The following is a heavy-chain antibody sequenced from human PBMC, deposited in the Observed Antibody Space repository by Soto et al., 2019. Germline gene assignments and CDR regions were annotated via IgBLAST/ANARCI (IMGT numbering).Heavy chain of an antibody. CDR1: GVSLKTYY. V-gene: IGHV4-59*01. Sequence: QVHLQESGPGLVRPSETLSLTCTVSGVSLKTYYLSWIRLPPGGGLEWIGYIFSSGSPNYNPSLRSRVTMSVEPSNNQFSLKMSSVTAADTAVYYCARVAGISYYNHMDVWGKGTTVTVSS. CDR2: IFSSGSP. J-gene: IGHJ6*03. D-gene: IGHD1-20*01. CDR3: ARVAGISYYNHMDV.